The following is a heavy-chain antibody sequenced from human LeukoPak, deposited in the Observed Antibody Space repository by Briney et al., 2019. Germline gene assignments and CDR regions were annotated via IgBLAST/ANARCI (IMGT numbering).Heavy chain of an antibody. V-gene: IGHV1-46*01. Sequence: ASVKVSCKASGYTFTSYYIHWVWQAPGQGLEWMGIINPSGGSTSYPQKFQDRVTMTRDTSTSTVYMELSSLKSDDTAIYYCARGVFGELEKLMFQHWGQGTLVTVSS. D-gene: IGHD3-10*02. J-gene: IGHJ1*01. CDR1: GYTFTSYY. CDR2: INPSGGST. CDR3: ARGVFGELEKLMFQH.